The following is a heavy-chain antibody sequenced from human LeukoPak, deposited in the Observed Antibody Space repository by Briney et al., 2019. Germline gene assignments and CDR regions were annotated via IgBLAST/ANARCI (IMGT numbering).Heavy chain of an antibody. CDR1: GFSVSSNY. CDR2: IYSDGST. D-gene: IGHD3-10*01. J-gene: IGHJ4*02. CDR3: ARDREGGSGSMDY. V-gene: IGHV3-53*01. Sequence: GGSLRLSCAASGFSVSSNYMNWVRQAPGKGLEWVSIIYSDGSTDYADSVKGRFTISRDNSKNTLSLQMNSLRAEDTAVYYCARDREGGSGSMDYWGLGTLVTVSS.